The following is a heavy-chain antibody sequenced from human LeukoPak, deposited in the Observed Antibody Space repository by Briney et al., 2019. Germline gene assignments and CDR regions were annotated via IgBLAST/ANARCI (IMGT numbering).Heavy chain of an antibody. CDR1: SYSISSGYY. J-gene: IGHJ5*02. Sequence: SETLSLTCAVSSYSISSGYYWGWIRQPPGKGLEWIGSIYHSGSTYYNPSLKSRVTISVDTSKNQFSLKLSSVTAADTAVYYCARDPNWFDPWGQGTLVTVSS. V-gene: IGHV4-38-2*01. CDR2: IYHSGST. CDR3: ARDPNWFDP.